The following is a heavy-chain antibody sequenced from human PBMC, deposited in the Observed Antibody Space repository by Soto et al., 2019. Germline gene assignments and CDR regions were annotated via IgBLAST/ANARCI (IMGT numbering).Heavy chain of an antibody. Sequence: GGPLRLSCAASGFTFSSYAMSWVRQAPGKGLEWVSAISGSGGSTYYADSVKGRFTISRDNSKNTLYLQMNSLRAEDTAVYYCAKDPDSSGYYYYFDYWGQGTLVTVSS. CDR1: GFTFSSYA. D-gene: IGHD3-22*01. J-gene: IGHJ4*02. CDR3: AKDPDSSGYYYYFDY. CDR2: ISGSGGST. V-gene: IGHV3-23*01.